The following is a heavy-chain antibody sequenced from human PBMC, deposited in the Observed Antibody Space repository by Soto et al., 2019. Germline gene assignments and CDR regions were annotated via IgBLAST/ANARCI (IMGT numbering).Heavy chain of an antibody. Sequence: SETLSLTCTVSGGSISSYYWSWIRQPPGKGLEWIGYIYYSGSTNYNPSLKSRVTISVDTSKNQFSLKLSSVTAADTAVYYCARGRDYYDSSGYHGWGQGTLVTVSS. J-gene: IGHJ4*02. CDR2: IYYSGST. CDR3: ARGRDYYDSSGYHG. D-gene: IGHD3-22*01. V-gene: IGHV4-59*01. CDR1: GGSISSYY.